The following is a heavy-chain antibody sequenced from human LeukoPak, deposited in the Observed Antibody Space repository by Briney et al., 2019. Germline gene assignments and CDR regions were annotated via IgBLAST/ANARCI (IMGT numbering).Heavy chain of an antibody. V-gene: IGHV1-46*01. Sequence: EASVKVSCKASGYTFTSYYMHWVRQAPGQGLEWMGIINPSGGSTSYAQKFQGRVTMTRDTSTSTVYMGLGNLRSEDTGVCCCAREARGGCYDYVWVSYRYFDYWGQGTLVTVSS. CDR2: INPSGGST. CDR3: AREARGGCYDYVWVSYRYFDY. D-gene: IGHD3-16*02. J-gene: IGHJ4*02. CDR1: GYTFTSYY.